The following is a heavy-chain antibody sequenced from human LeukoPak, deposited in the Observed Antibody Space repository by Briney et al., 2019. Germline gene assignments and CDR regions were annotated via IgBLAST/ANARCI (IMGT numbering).Heavy chain of an antibody. V-gene: IGHV4-38-2*01. CDR1: GYSISNGYY. J-gene: IGHJ6*03. CDR2: LYHSDSA. CDR3: ARQHDSYYYYYIDV. Sequence: PSETLSLTCAVSGYSISNGYYWVWIRQPPGGGLEWIGSLYHSDSAYYNTSLRSRVSMSVDTSKNQFSLTLSFVTAADTAVYYCARQHDSYYYYYIDVWGSGTTVTVSS.